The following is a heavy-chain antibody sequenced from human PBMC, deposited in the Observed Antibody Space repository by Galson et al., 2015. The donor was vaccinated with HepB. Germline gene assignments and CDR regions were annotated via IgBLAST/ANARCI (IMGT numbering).Heavy chain of an antibody. D-gene: IGHD6-19*01. Sequence: CAISGDSVSSNSAAWNWIRQSPSRGLEWLGRTYYRSKWYNDYAVSVKSRITINPDTSKNQFSLQLNSVTPEDTAVYYCVRGNSSGWYLSGYFDYWGQGTLVTVSS. J-gene: IGHJ4*02. V-gene: IGHV6-1*01. CDR2: TYYRSKWYN. CDR3: VRGNSSGWYLSGYFDY. CDR1: GDSVSSNSAA.